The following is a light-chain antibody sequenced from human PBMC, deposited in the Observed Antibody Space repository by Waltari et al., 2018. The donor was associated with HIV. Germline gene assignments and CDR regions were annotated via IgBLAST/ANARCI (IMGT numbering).Light chain of an antibody. CDR3: QSYDSSLSVYVV. J-gene: IGLJ2*01. Sequence: QSVLTQPPSVSGAPGQRVTISCTGTSPNTGAGYDVPWYQQLPGTAPKLLIYGNSNRPSGVPDRFSGSKSGTSASLAITGLQAEDEADYYCQSYDSSLSVYVVFGGGTKLTVL. CDR2: GNS. V-gene: IGLV1-40*01. CDR1: SPNTGAGYD.